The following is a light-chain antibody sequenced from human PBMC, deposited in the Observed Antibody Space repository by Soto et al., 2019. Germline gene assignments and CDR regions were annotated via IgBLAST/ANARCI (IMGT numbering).Light chain of an antibody. J-gene: IGKJ1*01. CDR2: GAS. CDR1: QSVSSN. Sequence: EILMTQSPATRSVSPGERATLSCRASQSVSSNLAWYQQKPGQAPRLLIYGASLRATGISARFSGSGSGTEFTLTISSLQSEDFAVYYCQQYNNWPPWTFGQGTKV. V-gene: IGKV3-15*01. CDR3: QQYNNWPPWT.